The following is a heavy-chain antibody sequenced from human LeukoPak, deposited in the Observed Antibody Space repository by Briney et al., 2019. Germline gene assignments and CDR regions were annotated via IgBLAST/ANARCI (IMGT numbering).Heavy chain of an antibody. CDR2: ISSGGTTR. Sequence: GGSLRLSCAASGFSFSSYEMNSVRQAPRKGLEWLSYISSGGTTRYYSDYVKGRFTISRDNAKNSLYLKVNSLRDEDTAVYYCGATMVRGRDTFDIWGQGTVVRVSS. D-gene: IGHD3-10*01. V-gene: IGHV3-48*03. CDR3: GATMVRGRDTFDI. CDR1: GFSFSSYE. J-gene: IGHJ3*02.